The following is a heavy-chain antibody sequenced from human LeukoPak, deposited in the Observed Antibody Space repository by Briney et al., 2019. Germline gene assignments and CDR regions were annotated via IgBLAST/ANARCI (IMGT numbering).Heavy chain of an antibody. CDR2: IYSDGST. V-gene: IGHV3-53*01. D-gene: IGHD3-3*01. Sequence: PGGSLRLSCAASGFTVSSNYMSWVRQAPGKGLEWVSLIYSDGSTYYADSVKGRFTISRDNSKNTLYLQMNSLRAEDTAVYYCARDNGFWSGHYPYASDYWGQGTLVTVSS. J-gene: IGHJ4*02. CDR3: ARDNGFWSGHYPYASDY. CDR1: GFTVSSNY.